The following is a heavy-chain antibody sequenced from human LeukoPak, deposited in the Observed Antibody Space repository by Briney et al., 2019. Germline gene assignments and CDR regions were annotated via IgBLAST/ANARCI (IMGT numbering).Heavy chain of an antibody. Sequence: GGSLRLSCAASGFTFSSYSMNWVRQAPGKGLEWVSSISSSSSYIYYADSVKGRFTISRDNAKNSLYLQMNSLRAEGTAVYYCARDFVTIFGVVIYFDYWGQGTLVTVSS. CDR1: GFTFSSYS. J-gene: IGHJ4*02. V-gene: IGHV3-21*01. D-gene: IGHD3-3*01. CDR3: ARDFVTIFGVVIYFDY. CDR2: ISSSSSYI.